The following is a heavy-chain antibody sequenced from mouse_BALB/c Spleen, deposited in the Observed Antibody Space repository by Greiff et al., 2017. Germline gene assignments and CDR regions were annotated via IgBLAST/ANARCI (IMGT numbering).Heavy chain of an antibody. D-gene: IGHD2-4*01. CDR1: GFTFSDYY. CDR2: ISDGGSYT. V-gene: IGHV5-4*02. Sequence: EVQRVESGGGLVKPGGSLKLSCAASGFTFSDYYMYWVRQTPEKRLEWVATISDGGSYTYYPDSVKGRFTISRDNAKNNLYLQMSSLKSEDTAMYYCARADYDGAMDYWGQGTSVTVSS. CDR3: ARADYDGAMDY. J-gene: IGHJ4*01.